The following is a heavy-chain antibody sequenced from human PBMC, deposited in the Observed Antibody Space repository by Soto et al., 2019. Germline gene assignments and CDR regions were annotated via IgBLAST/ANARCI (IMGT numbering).Heavy chain of an antibody. CDR2: INHSGST. Sequence: SETLSLTCAVYGGSFSGYYWSWIRQPPGKGLEWIGEINHSGSTNYNPSLKSRVTISVDTSKNQFSLKLSSVTAADTAVYYCATIDYGSGSRYYYFDYWGQGPLVTVSS. J-gene: IGHJ4*02. V-gene: IGHV4-34*01. CDR3: ATIDYGSGSRYYYFDY. CDR1: GGSFSGYY. D-gene: IGHD3-10*01.